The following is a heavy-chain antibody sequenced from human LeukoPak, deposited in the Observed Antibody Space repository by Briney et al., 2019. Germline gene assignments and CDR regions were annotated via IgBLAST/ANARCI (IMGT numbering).Heavy chain of an antibody. D-gene: IGHD3-3*01. J-gene: IGHJ4*02. CDR2: LSHPDDI. V-gene: IGHV4-38-2*02. CDR3: FWIFHDSLAPSYQIEY. Sequence: PSETLSLTCNVSGYSISSGHNWGWIQQPPGMGLEWIGSLSHPDDIHYSPSLKSRFSISGDSSKNQFSLLLSVVTAADTAVYYCFWIFHDSLAPSYQIEYWGQGTLVTVSS. CDR1: GYSISSGHN.